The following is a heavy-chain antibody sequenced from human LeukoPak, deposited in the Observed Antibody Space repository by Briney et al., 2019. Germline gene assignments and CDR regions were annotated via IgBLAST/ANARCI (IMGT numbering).Heavy chain of an antibody. Sequence: GGSLRLSCAASGFAFGSFGMHWVRQAPGKGLEWVAVIWYDGSNKYYADSVKGRFSISRDNSKNTLYLQMNSLRAEDTAVYYCAKGITYDSSGPFDYWGQGTLVTVSS. V-gene: IGHV3-33*06. J-gene: IGHJ4*02. CDR2: IWYDGSNK. D-gene: IGHD3-22*01. CDR1: GFAFGSFG. CDR3: AKGITYDSSGPFDY.